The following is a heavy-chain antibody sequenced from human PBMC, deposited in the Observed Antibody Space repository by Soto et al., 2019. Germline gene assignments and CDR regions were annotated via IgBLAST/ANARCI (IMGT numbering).Heavy chain of an antibody. V-gene: IGHV3-33*01. CDR3: TRRFSDGWYSDY. CDR2: IWYDGSNE. CDR1: GFIFSGYG. J-gene: IGHJ4*02. D-gene: IGHD6-19*01. Sequence: QVQLVESGGGVVQPGRSLRLSCAASGFIFSGYGMHWVRQATGKGLEWVAVIWYDGSNENYADSVKGRFTISRDNSKNPLYLQMNRLRAAATAVYYCTRRFSDGWYSDYWGQGTLVIVSS.